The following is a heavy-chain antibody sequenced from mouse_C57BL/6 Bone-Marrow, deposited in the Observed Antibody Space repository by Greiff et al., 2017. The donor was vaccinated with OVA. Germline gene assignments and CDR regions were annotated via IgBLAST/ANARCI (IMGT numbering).Heavy chain of an antibody. CDR2: IRNKANNHAT. CDR3: TGDYGPPRGYCDY. D-gene: IGHD1-2*01. J-gene: IGHJ2*01. Sequence: EVKLMESGGGLVQPGGSMKLSCAASGFTFSDAWMDWVRQSPEKGLEWVAEIRNKANNHATYYAESVKGRFTISRDDSKSSVYRQMNSLRAEDTGIYDCTGDYGPPRGYCDYWGQGTTLTVSS. CDR1: GFTFSDAW. V-gene: IGHV6-6*01.